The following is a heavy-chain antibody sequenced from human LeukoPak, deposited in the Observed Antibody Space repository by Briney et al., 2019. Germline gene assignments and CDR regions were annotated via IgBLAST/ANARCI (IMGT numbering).Heavy chain of an antibody. J-gene: IGHJ4*02. D-gene: IGHD3-22*01. V-gene: IGHV1-2*02. Sequence: AASLKVSCKASGYTFTGYDMHWVRQAPGQGLEWLGWINPNRGGTNYAQKFQGRVTMTRDTSISTAYMELSRLRSDDTAVYYCARLDYYDSSAYYGGEGFDYWGQGTLVTVSS. CDR1: GYTFTGYD. CDR3: ARLDYYDSSAYYGGEGFDY. CDR2: INPNRGGT.